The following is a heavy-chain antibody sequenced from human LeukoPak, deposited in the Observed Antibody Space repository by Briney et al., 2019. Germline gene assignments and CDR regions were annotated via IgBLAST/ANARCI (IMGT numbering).Heavy chain of an antibody. J-gene: IGHJ4*02. D-gene: IGHD1-26*01. CDR2: ISSSGGST. CDR1: GFTFSSYA. Sequence: GGSLRLSCAASGFTFSSYAMSWVRQAPGKGLEWVSAISSSGGSTYYADSVKGRFTISRDNSKNTLYLQMNSLRAEDTAVYYCAKDTRIVGALDYFDYWGQGTLVTVSS. V-gene: IGHV3-23*01. CDR3: AKDTRIVGALDYFDY.